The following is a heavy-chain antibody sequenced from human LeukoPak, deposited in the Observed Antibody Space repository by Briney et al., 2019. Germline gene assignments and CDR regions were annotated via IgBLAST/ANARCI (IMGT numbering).Heavy chain of an antibody. V-gene: IGHV1-18*01. D-gene: IGHD6-19*01. CDR1: GYTFTSYG. CDR2: ISAYNGNT. CDR3: ARDAEPGYSSGWYVGY. Sequence: ASVNVSCKASGYTFTSYGISWVRQAPGQGLEWMGWISAYNGNTNYAQKLQGRVTMTTDTSTSTAYMELRSLRSDDTAVYYCARDAEPGYSSGWYVGYWGQGTLVTVSS. J-gene: IGHJ4*02.